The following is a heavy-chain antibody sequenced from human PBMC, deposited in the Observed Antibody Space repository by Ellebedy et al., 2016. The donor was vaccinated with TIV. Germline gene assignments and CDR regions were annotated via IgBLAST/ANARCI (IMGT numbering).Heavy chain of an antibody. Sequence: GESLKISCAASRFSFSSYWMSWVRQTPGKGLVWLSRINGDGSSTRYADSVRGRFTISRDNAGNSLYLQMKGLGAEDTAVYYCARAIYGASYLWGRGTLVTVSS. CDR1: RFSFSSYW. CDR3: ARAIYGASYL. CDR2: INGDGSST. D-gene: IGHD4-17*01. V-gene: IGHV3-74*01. J-gene: IGHJ2*01.